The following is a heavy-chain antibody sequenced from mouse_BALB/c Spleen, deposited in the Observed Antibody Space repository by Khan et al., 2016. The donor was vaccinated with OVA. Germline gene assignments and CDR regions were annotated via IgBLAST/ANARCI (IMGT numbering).Heavy chain of an antibody. Sequence: QVQLKESGPGLVQPSQSLSITCSVSGFSLTTYGVHWVRQSPGKGLEWLGVIWSGGSTDYNAAFISRLSISKDSSKSQGFFKMNSLEVNDTAIYYCARNYEYDEGLAYWGQGTLVTVSA. CDR3: ARNYEYDEGLAY. D-gene: IGHD2-4*01. CDR1: GFSLTTYG. CDR2: IWSGGST. V-gene: IGHV2-2*02. J-gene: IGHJ3*01.